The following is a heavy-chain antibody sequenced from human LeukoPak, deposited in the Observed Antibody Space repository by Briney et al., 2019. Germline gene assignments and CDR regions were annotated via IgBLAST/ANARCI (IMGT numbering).Heavy chain of an antibody. J-gene: IGHJ4*02. CDR2: INNVRGHI. D-gene: IGHD6-13*01. CDR3: ARDKYHVVAAAGTGLDY. V-gene: IGHV3-21*06. CDR1: GFTFSTSA. Sequence: GGSLRLSCAASGFTFSTSAMNWVRQAPGKGLEWVSSINNVRGHIYYADSVRGRFTISRDNANNVLYLQMNSLRAEDTAVYYCARDKYHVVAAAGTGLDYWGQGTLVTVSS.